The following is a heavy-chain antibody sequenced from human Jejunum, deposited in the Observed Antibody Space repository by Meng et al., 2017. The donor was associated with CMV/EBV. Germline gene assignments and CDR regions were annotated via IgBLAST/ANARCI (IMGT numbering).Heavy chain of an antibody. CDR1: GDSFMYYY. CDR2: VSYSGTS. V-gene: IGHV4-59*01. J-gene: IGHJ4*02. Sequence: VSGDSFMYYYWSWIRQSPEKGLEWIGYVSYSGTSYYNPSLKSRVTVSLDMSKSQFSLTLTSVTAADTAVYFCARDRGGLGKYFDYWGRGSLVTVSS. CDR3: ARDRGGLGKYFDY. D-gene: IGHD3-10*01.